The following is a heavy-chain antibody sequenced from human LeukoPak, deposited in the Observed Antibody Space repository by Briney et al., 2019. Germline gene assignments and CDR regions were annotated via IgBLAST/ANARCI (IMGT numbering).Heavy chain of an antibody. Sequence: PSETLSLTCTVSGGSISSYYWSWIRQPAGKGLEWIGHIHTSGITNFNPSLKSRATMSIDTSKNQFSLKLSSVTAADTAIYYCATYTAYRGDFWGQGTLVTVSS. CDR3: ATYTAYRGDF. J-gene: IGHJ4*02. V-gene: IGHV4-4*07. D-gene: IGHD3-16*01. CDR2: IHTSGIT. CDR1: GGSISSYY.